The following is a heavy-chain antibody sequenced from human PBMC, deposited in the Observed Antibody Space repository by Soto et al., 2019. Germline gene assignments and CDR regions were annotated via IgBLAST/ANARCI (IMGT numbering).Heavy chain of an antibody. J-gene: IGHJ5*02. CDR3: ARLSAAWFDP. Sequence: QVQLQESGPGLVKPSATLSLTCTVSGGSVSSGSYYWGWIRQPPGKGLEWIGYIYHSGSTNYNPSLKSRVTISVDTSNNQFSLSLTSVTAADTAVDYCARLSAAWFDPWGQGTLVTVAS. V-gene: IGHV4-61*01. CDR2: IYHSGST. CDR1: GGSVSSGSYY. D-gene: IGHD6-19*01.